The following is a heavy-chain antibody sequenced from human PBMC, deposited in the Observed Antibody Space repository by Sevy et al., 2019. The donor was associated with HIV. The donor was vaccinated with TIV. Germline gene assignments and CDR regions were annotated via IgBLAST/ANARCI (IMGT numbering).Heavy chain of an antibody. CDR1: GGTFSSYA. V-gene: IGHV1-69*13. D-gene: IGHD3-3*01. Sequence: ASVKVSCKASGGTFSSYAISWVRQAPGQGLEWMGGIIPIFGTANYAQKFQGRVTITADESTSTAYMELSSLRSEDTAGYYCARVETRYDFWSGYYKHYYYGMDVWGQGTTVTVSS. CDR2: IIPIFGTA. CDR3: ARVETRYDFWSGYYKHYYYGMDV. J-gene: IGHJ6*02.